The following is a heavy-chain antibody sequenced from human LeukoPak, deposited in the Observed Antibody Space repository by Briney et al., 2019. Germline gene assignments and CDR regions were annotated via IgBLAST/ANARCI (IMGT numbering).Heavy chain of an antibody. V-gene: IGHV1-46*01. CDR1: GYTFTSYD. CDR3: ARDADITMVRGVFDY. D-gene: IGHD3-10*01. CDR2: INPSGGST. J-gene: IGHJ4*02. Sequence: ASVKVSCKASGYTFTSYDVNWVRQAPGQGLEWMGIINPSGGSTSYAQKFQGRVTMTRDTSTSTVYMELSSLRSEDTAVYYCARDADITMVRGVFDYWGQGTLVTVSS.